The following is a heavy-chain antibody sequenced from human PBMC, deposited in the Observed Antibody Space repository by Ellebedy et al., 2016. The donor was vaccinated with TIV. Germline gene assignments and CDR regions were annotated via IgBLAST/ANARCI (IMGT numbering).Heavy chain of an antibody. D-gene: IGHD3-10*01. J-gene: IGHJ4*02. V-gene: IGHV3-21*01. Sequence: GGSLRLXCAVSEFTFSYYSMNWVRQAPGKGLEWVSSISRSSDNIYYADSVRGRFTISRDNAKNSLYLQMNSLRVEDTAVYYCAKAVVHDYYFDYWGRGTLVTVSS. CDR3: AKAVVHDYYFDY. CDR2: ISRSSDNI. CDR1: EFTFSYYS.